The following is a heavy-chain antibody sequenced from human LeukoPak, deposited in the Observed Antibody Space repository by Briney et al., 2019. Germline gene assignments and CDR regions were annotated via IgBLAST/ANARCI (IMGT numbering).Heavy chain of an antibody. CDR1: GGSISSSSDY. Sequence: SETPSLTCTVSGGSISSSSDYWGWIRQAPGKGLEWIGSIYYSENTYYNPSLKSRVTISVDTSKNQFSLKLSSVTAADTAVYYCARQVGYSYGRFDYWGQGTLVTVSS. CDR3: ARQVGYSYGRFDY. D-gene: IGHD5-18*01. CDR2: IYYSENT. J-gene: IGHJ4*02. V-gene: IGHV4-39*01.